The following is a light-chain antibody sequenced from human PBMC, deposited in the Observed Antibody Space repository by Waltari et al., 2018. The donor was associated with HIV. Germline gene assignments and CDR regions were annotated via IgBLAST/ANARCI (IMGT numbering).Light chain of an antibody. V-gene: IGKV1-39*01. J-gene: IGKJ1*01. CDR3: QQSYSTPQWT. CDR1: QSVSTY. Sequence: DIKMTQSPASLSASVGDRVTITCRASQSVSTYLNWYQHKPGKAPKLLIYAASSLQSGVPSRFSGSGSGTDFTFTISSLQPEDFATYYCQQSYSTPQWTFGQGTKVEIK. CDR2: AAS.